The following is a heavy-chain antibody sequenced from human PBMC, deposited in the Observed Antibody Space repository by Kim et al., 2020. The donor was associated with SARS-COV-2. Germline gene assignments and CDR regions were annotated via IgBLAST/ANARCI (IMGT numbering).Heavy chain of an antibody. Sequence: GGSLRLSCAASGFTFSSYSMNWVRQAPGKGLEWVSSISSSSSYIYYADSVKGRFTISRDNAKNSLYLQMNSLRAEDTAVYYCARDHGYSYGYYYYYYGMDVWGQGTTVTVSS. V-gene: IGHV3-21*01. CDR2: ISSSSSYI. CDR1: GFTFSSYS. CDR3: ARDHGYSYGYYYYYYGMDV. D-gene: IGHD5-18*01. J-gene: IGHJ6*02.